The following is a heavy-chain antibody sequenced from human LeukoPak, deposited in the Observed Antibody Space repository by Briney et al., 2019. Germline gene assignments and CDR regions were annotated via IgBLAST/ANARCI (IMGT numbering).Heavy chain of an antibody. V-gene: IGHV4-59*01. Sequence: SETLSLTCSVSDGSIRTYYWSWIRQPPGKGLEWIGYIYYSGSTNYNPSLKSRVTISVDTSKNQFSLKLSSVTAADTAVYYCARESAPLEWLPYYYYGMDVWGQGTTVTVSS. J-gene: IGHJ6*02. CDR1: DGSIRTYY. CDR3: ARESAPLEWLPYYYYGMDV. CDR2: IYYSGST. D-gene: IGHD3-3*01.